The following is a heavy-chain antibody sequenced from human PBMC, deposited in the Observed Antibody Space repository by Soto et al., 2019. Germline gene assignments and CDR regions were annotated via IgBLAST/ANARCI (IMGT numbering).Heavy chain of an antibody. D-gene: IGHD3-10*01. J-gene: IGHJ5*02. CDR1: GYTFTSYD. CDR3: ARGLGFGELLFDGSFQP. CDR2: MNPNSGNT. Sequence: ASVKVSCKACGYTFTSYDINWVRQAAGQGREWMGWMNPNSGNTGYAQKFQGRVTMTRNTSISTAYMELSSLRSEDTAVYYCARGLGFGELLFDGSFQPWGEATPVNVSS. V-gene: IGHV1-8*01.